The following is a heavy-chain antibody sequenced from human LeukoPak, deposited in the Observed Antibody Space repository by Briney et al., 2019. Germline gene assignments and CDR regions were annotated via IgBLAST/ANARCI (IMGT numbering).Heavy chain of an antibody. CDR1: GFTFSSYG. V-gene: IGHV3-33*05. CDR3: AKVEDYSSGWYYSRGDYYFDY. D-gene: IGHD6-19*01. CDR2: ISYDGSNK. Sequence: GRSLRLSCAASGFTFSSYGMHWVRQAPGKGLEWVAVISYDGSNKYYADSVKGRFTISRDNSKNTLYLQMNSLRAEDTAVYYCAKVEDYSSGWYYSRGDYYFDYWGQGTLVTVSS. J-gene: IGHJ4*02.